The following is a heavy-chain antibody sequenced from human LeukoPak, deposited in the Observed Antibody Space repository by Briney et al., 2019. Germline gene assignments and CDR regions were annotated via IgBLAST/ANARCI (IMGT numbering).Heavy chain of an antibody. CDR1: GFTFSSYE. Sequence: HPGGSLRLSCAASGFTFSSYEMNWVRQAPGKGLEWVSYISSSGSTIYYADSVKGRFTISRDNAKNSLYLQMNSLRAEDTAVYYCARGPATFDYWGQGTLVTVSS. CDR2: ISSSGSTI. V-gene: IGHV3-48*03. J-gene: IGHJ4*02. CDR3: ARGPATFDY. D-gene: IGHD2-2*01.